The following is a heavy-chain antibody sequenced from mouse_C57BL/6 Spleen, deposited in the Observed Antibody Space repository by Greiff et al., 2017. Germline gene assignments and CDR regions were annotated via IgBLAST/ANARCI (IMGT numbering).Heavy chain of an antibody. CDR1: GFNITDYY. D-gene: IGHD1-1*01. V-gene: IGHV14-1*01. CDR2: IDPEDGDT. J-gene: IGHJ3*01. CDR3: TTEGGSSLFAY. Sequence: VQLQQSGAELVRPGASVKLSCTASGFNITDYYMHWVKQRPEQGLEWIGRIDPEDGDTKYAPKFQGKATMTADTSSNTAYLQLSSLTSEDTAVYYCTTEGGSSLFAYWGQGTLVTVSA.